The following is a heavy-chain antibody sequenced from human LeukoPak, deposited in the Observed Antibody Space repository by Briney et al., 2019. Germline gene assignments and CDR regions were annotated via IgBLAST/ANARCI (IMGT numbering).Heavy chain of an antibody. CDR2: MNPNSGNT. CDR1: GYTSTRYD. CDR3: SLRGDDYYYYGMDV. V-gene: IGHV1-8*01. J-gene: IGHJ6*02. Sequence: ASVKVSCKASGYTSTRYDINWVRQATGQGLEWMGWMNPNSGNTGYPLKFQGRVTMTRNTAISTAYMELSSLTSEDTAVYYCSLRGDDYYYYGMDVWGQGTTVTVSS. D-gene: IGHD3-10*01.